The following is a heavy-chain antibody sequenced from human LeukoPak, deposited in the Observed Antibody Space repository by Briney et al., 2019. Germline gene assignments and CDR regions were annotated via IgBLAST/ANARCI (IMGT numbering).Heavy chain of an antibody. CDR2: ISYDGSNK. Sequence: QSGGSLRLSCAASGFTFSSYAMHWVRQAPGKGLEWVAVISYDGSNKYYADSVKGRFTISRDNSKNTLYLQMNSLRAEDTAVYYCATPYYGSGSYYGPIPFSLDYWGQGTLVTVSS. D-gene: IGHD3-10*01. CDR3: ATPYYGSGSYYGPIPFSLDY. CDR1: GFTFSSYA. J-gene: IGHJ4*02. V-gene: IGHV3-30*04.